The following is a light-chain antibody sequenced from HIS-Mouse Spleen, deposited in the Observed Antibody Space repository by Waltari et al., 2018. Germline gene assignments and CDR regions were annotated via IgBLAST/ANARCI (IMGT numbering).Light chain of an antibody. CDR1: RSNIGSNY. Sequence: QSVLTQPPSASGTPGPRVTISCSGSRSNIGSNYLSWYQQLPGTAPKLLIYRNNQRPSGVPDRFSGSKSGTSASLAISGLRSEDEADYYCAAWDDSLSGYVFGTGTKVTVL. V-gene: IGLV1-47*01. CDR2: RNN. CDR3: AAWDDSLSGYV. J-gene: IGLJ1*01.